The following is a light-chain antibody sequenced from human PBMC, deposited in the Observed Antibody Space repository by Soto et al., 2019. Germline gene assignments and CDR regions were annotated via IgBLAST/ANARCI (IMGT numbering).Light chain of an antibody. CDR1: QSFSTY. J-gene: IGKJ1*01. CDR3: QQYNSYSWT. CDR2: AAS. V-gene: IGKV1-16*01. Sequence: FKITQSPSSLYASVGDRVTITCRASQSFSTYLAWYQQKPGKVPKLLIYAASSLQSGVPSRFSGGGSGTEFTLTISSLQPDDFATYDCQQYNSYSWTFGQGTKVDI.